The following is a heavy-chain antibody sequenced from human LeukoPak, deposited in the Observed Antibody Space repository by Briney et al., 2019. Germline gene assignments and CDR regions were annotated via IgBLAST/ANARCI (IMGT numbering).Heavy chain of an antibody. V-gene: IGHV3-23*01. Sequence: GGSLRLSCAASGFTFSSSVMTWVRQAPGKGLEWVSTISGSGGTTYYADSVKGRFTISRDNAKNSLYLQMNSLRAEDTAVYYCARTFDVWGRGTMVTVSS. CDR1: GFTFSSSV. CDR2: ISGSGGTT. J-gene: IGHJ3*01. CDR3: ARTFDV.